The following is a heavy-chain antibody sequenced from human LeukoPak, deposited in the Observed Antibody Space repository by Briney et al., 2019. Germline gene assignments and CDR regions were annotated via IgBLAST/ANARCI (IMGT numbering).Heavy chain of an antibody. J-gene: IGHJ4*02. CDR2: TYYRSKWYN. Sequence: HSPICEKPRDGKDSRTRCSTYNKKKPSGGLEWLGRTYYRSKWYNDYAESLISRITISPVTSKNQFSLQLYSVTPEDTAVYYCARDVGTTGWHTFDYWGQGTLVTVSS. CDR1: RDGKDSRTRC. D-gene: IGHD3-9*01. V-gene: IGHV6-1*01. CDR3: ARDVGTTGWHTFDY.